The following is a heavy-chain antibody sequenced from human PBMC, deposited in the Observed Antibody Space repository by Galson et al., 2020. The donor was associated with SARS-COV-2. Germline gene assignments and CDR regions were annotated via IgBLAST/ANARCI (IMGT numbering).Heavy chain of an antibody. D-gene: IGHD6-13*01. CDR3: ARDRVAAAGTGYYYYYGMDV. V-gene: IGHV4-39*07. Sequence: SETLSLTCTVSGGSISSSSYYWGWIRQPPGKGLEWIGSIYYSGSTYYNPSLKSRVTISVDTSKNQFSLKLSSVTAADTAVYYCARDRVAAAGTGYYYYYGMDVWGQGTTVTVSS. J-gene: IGHJ6*02. CDR1: GGSISSSSYY. CDR2: IYYSGST.